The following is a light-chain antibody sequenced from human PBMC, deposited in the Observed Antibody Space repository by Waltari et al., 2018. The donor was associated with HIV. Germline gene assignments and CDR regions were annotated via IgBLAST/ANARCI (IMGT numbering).Light chain of an antibody. J-gene: IGLJ1*01. CDR1: SSDIGGSNY. CDR3: SSYTSSNTLV. CDR2: EVS. Sequence: QSALTQPASVSGSPGQSITISCTGTSSDIGGSNYVSWYQHHPGKAPQLMIYEVSNRPSGVSNRFAGSKSGNTASLTISGLQAEDEADYYCSSYTSSNTLVFGTGTKVTVL. V-gene: IGLV2-14*01.